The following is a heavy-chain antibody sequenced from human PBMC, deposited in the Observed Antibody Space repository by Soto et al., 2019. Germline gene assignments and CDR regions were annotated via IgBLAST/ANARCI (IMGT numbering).Heavy chain of an antibody. CDR2: INKDGTTT. CDR1: RLTFSRSW. J-gene: IGHJ3*01. V-gene: IGHV3-74*01. D-gene: IGHD5-18*01. Sequence: PGESLRLSCEASRLTFSRSWMSWVRQAPGKGLVWVSRINKDGTTTPYADPVKGRFTISRDNAKNTLYLQMHSLRAEDTALYFCVRDRGYPDSFDVWGRGTMVTVSS. CDR3: VRDRGYPDSFDV.